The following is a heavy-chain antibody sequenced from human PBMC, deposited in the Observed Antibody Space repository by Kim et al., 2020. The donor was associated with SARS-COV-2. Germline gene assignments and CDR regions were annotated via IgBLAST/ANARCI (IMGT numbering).Heavy chain of an antibody. CDR3: ARDLDYFDY. Sequence: WYNDYASSVKGRITINPDTSQNQFSLQLNSVTPEDTAVYYCARDLDYFDYWGQVTLVTVSS. V-gene: IGHV6-1*01. J-gene: IGHJ4*02. CDR2: WYN.